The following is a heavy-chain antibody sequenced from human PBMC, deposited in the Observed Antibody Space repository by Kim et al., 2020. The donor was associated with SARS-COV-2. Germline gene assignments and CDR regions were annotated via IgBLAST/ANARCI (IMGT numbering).Heavy chain of an antibody. D-gene: IGHD1-26*01. CDR1: GGSISSYY. Sequence: SETLSLTCTVSGGSISSYYWSWIRQPPGKGLEWIGYIYYSGSTNYNPSLKSRVTISVDTSKNQFSLKLSSVTTADTAVYYCARGTLGVDYWGQGTLVTVS. CDR3: ARGTLGVDY. J-gene: IGHJ4*02. V-gene: IGHV4-59*01. CDR2: IYYSGST.